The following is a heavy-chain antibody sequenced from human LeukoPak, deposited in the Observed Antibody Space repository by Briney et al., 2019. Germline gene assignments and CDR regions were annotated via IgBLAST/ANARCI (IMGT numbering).Heavy chain of an antibody. CDR3: ARMARIAVAGTGLDY. CDR1: GYSFSSHG. CDR2: INPNSGGT. V-gene: IGHV1-2*02. J-gene: IGHJ4*02. D-gene: IGHD6-19*01. Sequence: GASVKVSCKTSGYSFSSHGISWVRQAPGQGLEWMGWINPNSGGTNYAQKFQGRVTMTRDTSISTAYMELSRLRSDDTAVYYCARMARIAVAGTGLDYWGQGTLVTVSS.